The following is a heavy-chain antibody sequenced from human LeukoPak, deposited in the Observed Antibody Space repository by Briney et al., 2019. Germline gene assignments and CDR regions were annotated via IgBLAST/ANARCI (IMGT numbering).Heavy chain of an antibody. CDR2: INSGGST. J-gene: IGHJ6*02. CDR3: ARESSDSSGFFYNYYGMDV. V-gene: IGHV3-66*01. CDR1: GFTVSSNY. Sequence: GGSLRLSCAASGFTVSSNYMSWVRQAPGKGLGRVPVINSGGSTYYADSVKGRFTISRDKSKDTLYLQMNSLRGEDTAVYYCARESSDSSGFFYNYYGMDVWGQGATVTVSS. D-gene: IGHD3-22*01.